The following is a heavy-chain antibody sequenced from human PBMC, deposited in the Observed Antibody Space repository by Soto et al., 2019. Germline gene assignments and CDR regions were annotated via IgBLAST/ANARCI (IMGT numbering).Heavy chain of an antibody. CDR3: ARSRYSGSYYPFDY. J-gene: IGHJ4*02. D-gene: IGHD1-26*01. V-gene: IGHV3-21*03. Sequence: GGSLRLSFAASGFPFSSHTMNWARQAPGKGLEWVSSITGSSRDKFYSTSLKTRLTISKDTSKNQVVLTMTNMDPVDTATYYCARSRYSGSYYPFDYWGQGTLVTVSS. CDR1: GFPFSSHT. CDR2: ITGSSRDK.